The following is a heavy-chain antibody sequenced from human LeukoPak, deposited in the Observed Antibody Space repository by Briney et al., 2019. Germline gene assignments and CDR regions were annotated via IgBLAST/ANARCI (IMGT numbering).Heavy chain of an antibody. V-gene: IGHV3-33*01. CDR1: GXTFRTYG. Sequence: GGSLRLSCAASGXTFRTYGMHWVRQAPGKGLEWVAIIWYDGSTKYYAESVKGRFTISRDNSKNMLYLQMNSLKAEDTAVYYCARVSDYSNYFDFWGQGTLVTVSS. CDR2: IWYDGSTK. J-gene: IGHJ4*02. D-gene: IGHD4-11*01. CDR3: ARVSDYSNYFDF.